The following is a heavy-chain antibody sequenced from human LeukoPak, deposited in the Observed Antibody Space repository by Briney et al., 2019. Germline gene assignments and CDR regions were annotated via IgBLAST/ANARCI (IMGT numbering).Heavy chain of an antibody. CDR3: AKDPPYIVVVVAATK. J-gene: IGHJ4*02. D-gene: IGHD2-15*01. CDR1: GFTVSSNY. CDR2: ISSSSSYI. Sequence: PGGSLRLSCAASGFTVSSNYMSWVRQAPGKGLEWVSSISSSSSYIYYADSVKGRFTISRDNAKNSLYLQMNSLRAEDTAVYYCAKDPPYIVVVVAATKWGQGTLVTVSS. V-gene: IGHV3-21*04.